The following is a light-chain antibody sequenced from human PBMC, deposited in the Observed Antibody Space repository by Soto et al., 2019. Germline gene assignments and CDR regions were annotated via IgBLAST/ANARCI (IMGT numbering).Light chain of an antibody. CDR2: EVS. CDR1: NSDVGGYVY. Sequence: SVRSPPASVPGSPVQSIRISCTGSNSDVGGYVYVSWYQQHPGKTPKLMIYEVSNRPSGVSNRFSGSKSGNTASLTISGLQTEAEADYYCSSYAFSNTLIFGGGTK. J-gene: IGLJ2*01. V-gene: IGLV2-14*01. CDR3: SSYAFSNTLI.